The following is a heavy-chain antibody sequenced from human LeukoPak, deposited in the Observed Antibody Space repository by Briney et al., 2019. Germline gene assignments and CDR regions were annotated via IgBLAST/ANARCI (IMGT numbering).Heavy chain of an antibody. Sequence: SQTLSLTCTVSGGSISSGGYYWSWIRQHPGKGLERIGYIYYSGSTYYNPSLKSRVTISVDTSNNQFSLKLSSVTAADTAVYYCARAERDRTIAAAGHFDYWGQGTLVTVSS. D-gene: IGHD6-13*01. J-gene: IGHJ4*02. V-gene: IGHV4-31*03. CDR3: ARAERDRTIAAAGHFDY. CDR2: IYYSGST. CDR1: GGSISSGGYY.